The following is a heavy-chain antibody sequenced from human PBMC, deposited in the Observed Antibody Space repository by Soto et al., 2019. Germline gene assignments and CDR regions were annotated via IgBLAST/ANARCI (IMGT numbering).Heavy chain of an antibody. Sequence: QLQLQESGPGLVKPSETLSLTCTVSGGSISSSRSYWGWIRQPPGKGLECIGSIYYSGSTYYSPSLKSRVTLSVDTSKNQFSLKLGSVTAADTAVYYCARRGLVGATTFDYWGQGTLVTVSS. V-gene: IGHV4-39*01. CDR3: ARRGLVGATTFDY. CDR2: IYYSGST. J-gene: IGHJ4*02. D-gene: IGHD1-26*01. CDR1: GGSISSSRSY.